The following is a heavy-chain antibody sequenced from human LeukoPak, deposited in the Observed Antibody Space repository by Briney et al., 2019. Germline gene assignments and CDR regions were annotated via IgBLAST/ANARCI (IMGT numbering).Heavy chain of an antibody. Sequence: GGPLRLPCAVSGITLSNYGMSWVRQAPGEGLEGVAGMRDSGGTTKYAASVKGRFTISRDNPKNTLYLQMNNLRAEDTAVYFCAKRGVVIRVILVGFHKQAYHFDSWGQGALVTVSS. V-gene: IGHV3-23*01. CDR3: AKRGVVIRVILVGFHKQAYHFDS. J-gene: IGHJ4*02. CDR1: GITLSNYG. CDR2: MRDSGGTT. D-gene: IGHD3-10*01.